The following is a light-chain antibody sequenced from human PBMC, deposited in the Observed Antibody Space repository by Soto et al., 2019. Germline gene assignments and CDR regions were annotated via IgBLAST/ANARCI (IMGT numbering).Light chain of an antibody. J-gene: IGLJ3*02. Sequence: QSVLTQPPSASGPPGQRVAIPCSGSTSNIGSKYVYWYQQLPGTAPKLLIYRNNQRPSGVPDRFSGSKSGTSASLAISGLRSEDEAAYYCAAWDGGLSGWVFGGGTKLTVL. CDR2: RNN. CDR1: TSNIGSKY. CDR3: AAWDGGLSGWV. V-gene: IGLV1-47*01.